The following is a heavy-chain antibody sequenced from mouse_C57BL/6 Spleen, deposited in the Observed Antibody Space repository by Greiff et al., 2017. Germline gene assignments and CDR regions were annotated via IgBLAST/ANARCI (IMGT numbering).Heavy chain of an antibody. CDR1: GYAFTNYL. Sequence: LQEPGAELVKPGTSVKVSCKASGYAFTNYLIEWVKQRPGQGLEWIGVINPGSGGTNYNEKFKGKATLTADKSSSTAYMQLSSLTSEDSAVYFCARGSSYPAGFGYWGQGTLVTVSA. CDR2: INPGSGGT. D-gene: IGHD1-1*01. J-gene: IGHJ3*01. CDR3: ARGSSYPAGFGY. V-gene: IGHV1-54*01.